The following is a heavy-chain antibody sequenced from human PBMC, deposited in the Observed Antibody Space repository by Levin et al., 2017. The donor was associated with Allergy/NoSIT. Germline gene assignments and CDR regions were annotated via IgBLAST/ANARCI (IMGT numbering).Heavy chain of an antibody. D-gene: IGHD6-13*01. J-gene: IGHJ3*02. Sequence: SETLSLTCSISGDSITNYYYNWLRQPPGKGLEWIAYVHHSGSTKYNPSLKSRVATSTDTSKNQLSLKVNTVTAADTAAYYCAGWGAAAGRDKNAFDIWGQGTMVTVSS. CDR1: GDSITNYY. CDR3: AGWGAAAGRDKNAFDI. V-gene: IGHV4-59*01. CDR2: VHHSGST.